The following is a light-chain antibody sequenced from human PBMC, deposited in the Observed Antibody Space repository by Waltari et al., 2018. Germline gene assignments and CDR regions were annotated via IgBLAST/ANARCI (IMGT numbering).Light chain of an antibody. CDR1: GIDVGDFNS. J-gene: IGLJ3*02. V-gene: IGLV2-11*01. Sequence: QSALTQPRSVSGSPGQSVTISCAGTGIDVGDFNSVSWYQQHPVKAPKLVIFDVTKRPSGVPDRFSGSKSGTSASLTVSGLQAEDEADYYCCSYAGIWVFGGGTKLAVL. CDR2: DVT. CDR3: CSYAGIWV.